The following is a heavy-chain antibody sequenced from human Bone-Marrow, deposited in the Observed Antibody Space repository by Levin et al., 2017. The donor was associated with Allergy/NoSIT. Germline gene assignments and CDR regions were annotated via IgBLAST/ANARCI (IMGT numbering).Heavy chain of an antibody. V-gene: IGHV3-53*01. CDR2: IYSSGVT. CDR3: SRKTDSTPPGAD. J-gene: IGHJ4*02. Sequence: GESLKISCAASEFTVSNNYMSWVRQAPGKGLEWVSTIYSSGVTNYADSVKGRFIISRDRSKNTLYLQMNRLRDEDTAVYYCSRKTDSTPPGADWGQGTLVTVSS. D-gene: IGHD6-13*01. CDR1: EFTVSNNY.